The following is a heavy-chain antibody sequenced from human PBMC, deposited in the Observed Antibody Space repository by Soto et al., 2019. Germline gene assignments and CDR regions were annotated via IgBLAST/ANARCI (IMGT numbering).Heavy chain of an antibody. V-gene: IGHV3-23*01. D-gene: IGHD2-21*02. J-gene: IGHJ6*02. CDR1: GFTFSSYA. Sequence: GGSLRLSCAASGFTFSSYAMSWVRQAPGKGLEWVSGISGSGGSTYYADSVKGRFTISRDNSKNTLYLQMNSLRAEDTAVYYCTSGATDIRRSGLDVWGQGTTVTVSS. CDR2: ISGSGGST. CDR3: TSGATDIRRSGLDV.